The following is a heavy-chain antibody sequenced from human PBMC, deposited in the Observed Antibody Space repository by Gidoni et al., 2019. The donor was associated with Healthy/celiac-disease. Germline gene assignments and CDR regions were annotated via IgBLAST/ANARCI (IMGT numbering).Heavy chain of an antibody. V-gene: IGHV5-51*01. CDR2: IYPGDSDT. CDR1: GSSFTSSW. Sequence: EVPLVQSGAEVKKPGASLKISCKGSGSSFTSSWLGWVRQMPGKGLEWMGIIYPGDSDTRYSPSFQGQVTISADKSISTAYLQWSSLKASDTAMYYCARHGNYYGSGSYYFIDYWGQGTLVTVSS. CDR3: ARHGNYYGSGSYYFIDY. J-gene: IGHJ4*02. D-gene: IGHD3-10*01.